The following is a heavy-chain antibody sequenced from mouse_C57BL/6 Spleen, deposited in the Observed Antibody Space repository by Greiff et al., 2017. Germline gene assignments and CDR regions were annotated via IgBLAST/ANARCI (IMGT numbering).Heavy chain of an antibody. D-gene: IGHD1-1*01. J-gene: IGHJ2*01. CDR1: GYSFTGYF. V-gene: IGHV1-20*01. CDR3: ARVKVELFYFDD. CDR2: INPYNGDT. Sequence: EVQLQQSGPELVKPGDSVKISCKASGYSFTGYFMNWVMQSPGQSLEWIGRINPYNGDTFYNQKFKGKATLTVDKASSTAHMELRSLTSEDSAVYYYARVKVELFYFDDWGQGTTRTVSS.